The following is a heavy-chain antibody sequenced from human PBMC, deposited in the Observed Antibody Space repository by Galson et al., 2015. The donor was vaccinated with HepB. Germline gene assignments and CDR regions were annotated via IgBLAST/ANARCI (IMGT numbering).Heavy chain of an antibody. V-gene: IGHV3-21*01. CDR3: AREVGDCNFDY. CDR2: ISSSSSYI. CDR1: GFTFSSYS. Sequence: SLRLSCAASGFTFSSYSMNWVRQAPGTGLEWVSSISSSSSYIYYADSVKGRFTISRDNAKNSLYLQMNSLRAEDTAVYYCAREVGDCNFDYWGQGTLVTVSS. J-gene: IGHJ4*02. D-gene: IGHD2-21*02.